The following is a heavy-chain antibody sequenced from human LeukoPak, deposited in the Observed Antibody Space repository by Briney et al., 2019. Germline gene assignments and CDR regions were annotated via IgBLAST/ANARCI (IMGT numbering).Heavy chain of an antibody. D-gene: IGHD3-16*01. J-gene: IGHJ5*02. CDR1: NGSFSGYY. CDR2: VNLDGDT. CDR3: ARAAWNGGGGFDP. Sequence: SKTLSLTCAVYNGSFSGYYWSWIRQSPGKGLEWIGEVNLDGDTNYNPSLRSRVTISIDTSKNHFSLNLRSVTAADTAVYNCARAAWNGGGGFDPWGQGTLVTVSS. V-gene: IGHV4-34*01.